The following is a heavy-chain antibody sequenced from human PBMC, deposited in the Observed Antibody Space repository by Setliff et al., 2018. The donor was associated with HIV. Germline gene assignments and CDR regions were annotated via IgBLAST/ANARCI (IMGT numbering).Heavy chain of an antibody. CDR1: GYSLSSYW. CDR2: MYPGTSTT. Sequence: GESLKISCQGSGYSLSSYWIGWARHMPGKGLEWMGIMYPGTSTTKYSPSFQGQVTISADKSISTTYLQWSSLKASDTAMYYCASLSGYSGDAFDVWGQGTMVTVSS. D-gene: IGHD3-22*01. CDR3: ASLSGYSGDAFDV. J-gene: IGHJ3*01. V-gene: IGHV5-51*01.